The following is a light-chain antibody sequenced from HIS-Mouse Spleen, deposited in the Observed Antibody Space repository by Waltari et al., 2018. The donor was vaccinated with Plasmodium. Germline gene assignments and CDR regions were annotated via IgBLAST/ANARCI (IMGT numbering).Light chain of an antibody. CDR3: AAWDDSLNGVV. CDR1: NPTLVSNR. J-gene: IGLJ2*01. V-gene: IGLV1-44*01. Sequence: QSVLTQPPSASGTPGQRVTTSCSGRNPTLVSNRATWYQQLPGTAPKLLIYSNNHRPSGVPDRFSGSKSGTSASLAISGLQSEDEADYYCAAWDDSLNGVVFGGGTKLTVL. CDR2: SNN.